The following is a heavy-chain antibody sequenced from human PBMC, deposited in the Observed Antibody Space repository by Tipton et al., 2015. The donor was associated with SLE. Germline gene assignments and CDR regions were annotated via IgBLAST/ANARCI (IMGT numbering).Heavy chain of an antibody. CDR1: GYTFTSYY. D-gene: IGHD2-2*02. CDR2: INPSGGST. CDR3: ARDGGYCSSTSCYTGGYFDY. V-gene: IGHV1-46*01. Sequence: QLVQSGAEVKKPGASVKVSCKASGYTFTSYYMHWVRQAPGQGLEWMGIINPSGGSTSYAQKFQGRVTMTRDTSTSTVYMELSSLRSEDTAVYYCARDGGYCSSTSCYTGGYFDYWGQGTLVIVSS. J-gene: IGHJ4*02.